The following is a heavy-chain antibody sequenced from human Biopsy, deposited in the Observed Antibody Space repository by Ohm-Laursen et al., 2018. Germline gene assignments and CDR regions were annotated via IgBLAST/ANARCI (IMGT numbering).Heavy chain of an antibody. V-gene: IGHV4-34*01. CDR2: INHSGRT. CDR1: GESFNGYY. J-gene: IGHJ6*02. Sequence: PGTLSLTCAVYGESFNGYYWSWIRQTPGKGLEWIGEINHSGRTNYNPSLKSRVTILVDTSKNQFSLKVRSVTAADTAVYYCVRGVDYYDPYHYYALDVWGQGTTVTVSS. CDR3: VRGVDYYDPYHYYALDV. D-gene: IGHD3-22*01.